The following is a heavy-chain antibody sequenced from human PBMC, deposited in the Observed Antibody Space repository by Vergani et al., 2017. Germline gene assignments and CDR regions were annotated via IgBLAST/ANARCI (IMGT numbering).Heavy chain of an antibody. CDR2: IYHSGST. V-gene: IGHV4-30-2*01. J-gene: IGHJ5*02. D-gene: IGHD3-22*01. CDR3: ARGYYYDSSGYYPNWFDP. CDR1: GGSISSGGYY. Sequence: QLQLQESGSGLVKPSQTLSLTCAVSGGSISSGGYYWSWIRQPPGKGLEWIGYIYHSGSTYYNPSLKSRVTISVDRSKNQFSLKLSSVTAADTAVYYCARGYYYDSSGYYPNWFDPWGQGTLVTVSS.